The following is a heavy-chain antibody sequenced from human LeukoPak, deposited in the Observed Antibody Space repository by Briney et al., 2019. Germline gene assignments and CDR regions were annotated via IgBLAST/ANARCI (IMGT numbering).Heavy chain of an antibody. Sequence: PSETLSLTCTVSGYSISSGYYWGWIRQPPGKGLEWIVSIYHSGSTYYNPSLKSRVTISVDTSKNQFSLKLSSVTAADTAVYYCARGGYSGYDTPFDYWGQGTLVTVSS. D-gene: IGHD5-12*01. J-gene: IGHJ4*02. V-gene: IGHV4-38-2*02. CDR1: GYSISSGYY. CDR3: ARGGYSGYDTPFDY. CDR2: IYHSGST.